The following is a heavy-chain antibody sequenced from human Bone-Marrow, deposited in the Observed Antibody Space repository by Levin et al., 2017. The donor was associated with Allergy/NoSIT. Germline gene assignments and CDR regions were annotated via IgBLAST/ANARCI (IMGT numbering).Heavy chain of an antibody. Sequence: PGGSLRLSCVASGFTFTTYAMSWVRQAPGRGLEWVSAISGSGGDTYYADSVKGRFTVSRDNSRNTLFLQINSLRAEDTAMYYCAKDGDYGNMVDFWGQGTLVTVSS. D-gene: IGHD4-17*01. J-gene: IGHJ4*02. CDR2: ISGSGGDT. CDR1: GFTFTTYA. V-gene: IGHV3-23*01. CDR3: AKDGDYGNMVDF.